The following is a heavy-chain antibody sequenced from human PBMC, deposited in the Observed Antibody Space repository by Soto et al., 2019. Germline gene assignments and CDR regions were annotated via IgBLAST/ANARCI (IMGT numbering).Heavy chain of an antibody. CDR2: IIPILGIA. CDR3: AIPSGGGYSYGYYFDY. D-gene: IGHD5-18*01. J-gene: IGHJ4*02. CDR1: GGTFSSYT. V-gene: IGHV1-69*02. Sequence: ASVKVSCKASGGTFSSYTISWVRQAPGQGLEWMGRIIPILGIANYAQKFQGRVTITADKSTSTAYMELSSLRSEDTAVYYCAIPSGGGYSYGYYFDYWGQGTLVTVSS.